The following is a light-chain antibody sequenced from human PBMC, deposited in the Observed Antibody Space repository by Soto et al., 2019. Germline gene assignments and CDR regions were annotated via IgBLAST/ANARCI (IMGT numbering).Light chain of an antibody. CDR3: QQYAISQT. CDR1: QSVSSSF. CDR2: DAS. J-gene: IGKJ1*01. V-gene: IGKV3-20*01. Sequence: EIVLTQSPGTLSLSPGERATLSCRASQSVSSSFLAWYQHKPGQAPRLLIYDASSRATGIPDRFSGSGSGTDFTLTISRLEPEDFEVYYCQQYAISQTFGQGTKVDIK.